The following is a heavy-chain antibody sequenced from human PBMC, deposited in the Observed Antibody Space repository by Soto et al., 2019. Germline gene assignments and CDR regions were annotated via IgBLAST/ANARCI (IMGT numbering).Heavy chain of an antibody. V-gene: IGHV3-43*01. D-gene: IGHD6-19*01. J-gene: IGHJ6*02. CDR1: GFTCDDYT. CDR3: AKDRAAVTGAYYYYAMDV. CDR2: ISWDGGKT. Sequence: EVQLVESGGVVVQPGVSLRLSCAASGFTCDDYTMHWVRQAPWKSLEWVSLISWDGGKTYYADSVKGRFTISRDNSKNSLHLQMNSLTTEDSASYYGAKDRAAVTGAYYYYAMDVWGQGTTVTVSS.